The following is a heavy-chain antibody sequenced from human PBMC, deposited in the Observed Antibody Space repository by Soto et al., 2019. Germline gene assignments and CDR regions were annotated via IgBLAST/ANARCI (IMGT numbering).Heavy chain of an antibody. CDR2: INAGNGNT. J-gene: IGHJ4*02. V-gene: IGHV1-3*01. CDR3: ARDRGAPPIYLLDY. CDR1: GYTFTSYA. Sequence: QVQLVQSGAEVKKPGASVKVSCKASGYTFTSYAMHWVRQAPGQRLEWMGWINAGNGNTKYSQKFQGRVTITRDTSASTAYMELSRLRSEDTAVYYCARDRGAPPIYLLDYWGQGTLVTVSS. D-gene: IGHD3-3*01.